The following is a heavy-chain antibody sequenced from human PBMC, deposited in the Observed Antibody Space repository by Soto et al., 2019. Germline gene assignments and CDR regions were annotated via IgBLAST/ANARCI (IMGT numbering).Heavy chain of an antibody. J-gene: IGHJ4*02. V-gene: IGHV3-30-3*01. Sequence: QVQLVESGGGVVQPGRSLRLCCAASGFIFSNYVMYWVRQAPGKGLEWVAFMSYDGTTKYSADSVKGRFTISRDNSKNTLYLQMSSLRPEDTAVYYCAREVLWSRYFDYWGQGTLVTVSS. CDR3: AREVLWSRYFDY. D-gene: IGHD3-10*01. CDR1: GFIFSNYV. CDR2: MSYDGTTK.